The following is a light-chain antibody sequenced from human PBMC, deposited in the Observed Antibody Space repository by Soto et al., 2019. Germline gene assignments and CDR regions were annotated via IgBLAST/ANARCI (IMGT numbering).Light chain of an antibody. Sequence: QSVRTRPASGSGTPGQSVTISCSGSGSSIGTNTVNWYRQLPGTAPKLLIYGNNQRPSGGPDRFSGSKSGTSASLAISGLQSEDEAEYYCAAWDGSLNNVLFGGGTKVTVL. CDR1: GSSIGTNT. CDR2: GNN. J-gene: IGLJ2*01. CDR3: AAWDGSLNNVL. V-gene: IGLV1-44*01.